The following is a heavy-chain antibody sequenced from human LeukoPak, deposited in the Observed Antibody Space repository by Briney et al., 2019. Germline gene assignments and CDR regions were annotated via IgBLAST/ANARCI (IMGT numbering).Heavy chain of an antibody. Sequence: SETLSLTCTVSGGSISSSYYYWGWIRQPPGKGLEWIGSIYYSGSTYYNPSLKSRVTISVDTSKNQFSLKLSSVTAADTAVYYCASITTVTMVGGYYFDYWGQGTLVTVSS. CDR3: ASITTVTMVGGYYFDY. V-gene: IGHV4-39*01. D-gene: IGHD4-11*01. CDR2: IYYSGST. J-gene: IGHJ4*02. CDR1: GGSISSSYYY.